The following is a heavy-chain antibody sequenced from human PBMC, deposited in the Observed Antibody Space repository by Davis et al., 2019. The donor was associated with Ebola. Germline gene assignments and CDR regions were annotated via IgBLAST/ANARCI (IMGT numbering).Heavy chain of an antibody. Sequence: PGGSLRLSCAASGFTFSTYSMSWVRQAPGKGLEWVSSISSDSDYIYYADSAKGRFTISRDNAKNSLYLQMNSLRAEDTAVYYCAKDYFQHWGQGTLVTVSS. V-gene: IGHV3-21*01. CDR2: ISSDSDYI. CDR1: GFTFSTYS. J-gene: IGHJ1*01. CDR3: AKDYFQH.